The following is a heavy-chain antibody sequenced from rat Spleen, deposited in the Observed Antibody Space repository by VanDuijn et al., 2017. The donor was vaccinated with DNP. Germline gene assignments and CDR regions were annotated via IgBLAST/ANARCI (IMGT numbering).Heavy chain of an antibody. CDR2: ISTGGGNT. Sequence: EVQLVESGGGLVQPGRSLKLSCAASGFTFSNYGMAWVRQAPTKGLEWVASISTGGGNTYYRDSVKGRFTISRDNAGNTLYLQMNSLRSEDMATYYCARRRYDGSYYYFDYWGQGVMVTVSS. V-gene: IGHV5S13*01. J-gene: IGHJ2*01. D-gene: IGHD1-12*02. CDR3: ARRRYDGSYYYFDY. CDR1: GFTFSNYG.